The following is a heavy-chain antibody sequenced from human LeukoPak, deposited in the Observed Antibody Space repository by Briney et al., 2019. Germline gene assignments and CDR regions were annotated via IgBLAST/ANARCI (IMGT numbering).Heavy chain of an antibody. Sequence: GGSLRLSCAASGFTFSSYWMSWVRQAPGKGLEWVANIKQDGSEKYYVDSVKGRFTISRDNSKNTLYLQMNSLRAEDTAVYYCAKVRAPSDSEPVYLSGMIDYWGQGTLVTVSS. CDR3: AKVRAPSDSEPVYLSGMIDY. V-gene: IGHV3-7*01. D-gene: IGHD1-14*01. CDR1: GFTFSSYW. CDR2: IKQDGSEK. J-gene: IGHJ4*02.